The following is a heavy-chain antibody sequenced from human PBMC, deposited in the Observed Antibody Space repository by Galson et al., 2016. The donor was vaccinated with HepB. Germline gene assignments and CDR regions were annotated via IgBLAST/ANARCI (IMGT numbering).Heavy chain of an antibody. CDR2: VSGSGDNT. J-gene: IGHJ4*02. D-gene: IGHD3-22*01. CDR1: GFTFSNYG. Sequence: FLRLSCAASGFTFSNYGMSWVRQAPGKGLEWVSAVSGSGDNTYYADSVKGRFTISRDNSRNTVYVQINSLRAEDTAIYYCTMISWSTSSGFGFWGQGTRVTVSS. V-gene: IGHV3-23*01. CDR3: TMISWSTSSGFGF.